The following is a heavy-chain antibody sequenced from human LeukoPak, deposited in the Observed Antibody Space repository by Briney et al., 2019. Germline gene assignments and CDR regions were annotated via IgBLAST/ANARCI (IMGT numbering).Heavy chain of an antibody. V-gene: IGHV3-23*01. D-gene: IGHD3-22*01. J-gene: IGHJ4*02. CDR2: ISTRGGGI. CDR3: AKDGFDYYDSSGYYYFDY. Sequence: GGSLRLSCAGSGFMFSNHAMSWDRQAPGKGLEWVSGISTRGGGIYYADSVKGRFTISRDNSKNTLYLQMKSLRAEDTAVYYCAKDGFDYYDSSGYYYFDYWGQGTLVTVSS. CDR1: GFMFSNHA.